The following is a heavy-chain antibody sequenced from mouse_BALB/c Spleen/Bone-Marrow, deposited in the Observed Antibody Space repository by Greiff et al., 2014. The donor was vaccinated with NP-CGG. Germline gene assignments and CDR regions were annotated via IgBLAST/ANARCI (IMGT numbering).Heavy chain of an antibody. CDR2: IDPEDGDT. J-gene: IGHJ4*01. V-gene: IGHV14-4*02. CDR3: TPYVNDGREY. CDR1: GFKIKDSY. D-gene: IGHD2-10*02. Sequence: EVQLQESGAELVRSGASVKLSCTGSGFKIKDSYIHWVKQRPGQGLEWIGWIDPEDGDTDYDPKFQGKATMTADTSSNTAYLQLSSLTSEDTVVYYCTPYVNDGREYWGQGTSVTVSS.